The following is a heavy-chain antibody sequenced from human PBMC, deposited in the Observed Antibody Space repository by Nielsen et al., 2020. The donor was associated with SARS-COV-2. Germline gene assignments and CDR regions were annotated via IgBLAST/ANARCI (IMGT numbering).Heavy chain of an antibody. D-gene: IGHD3-10*01. CDR1: GFTFGDYA. Sequence: GGSLRLFCTGSGFTFGDYAMNWVRQTPGKGLEWVGGIRSKAFGATTDYAASVKGRFIISRDDSKNTAHLQMNSLKSEDTAVYFCSRDLQFSGGSQSYDYWGQGTRVTVSS. CDR3: SRDLQFSGGSQSYDY. CDR2: IRSKAFGATT. J-gene: IGHJ4*02. V-gene: IGHV3-49*04.